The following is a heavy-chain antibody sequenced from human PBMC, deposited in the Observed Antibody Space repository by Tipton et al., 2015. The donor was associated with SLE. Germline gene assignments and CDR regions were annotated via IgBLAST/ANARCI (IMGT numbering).Heavy chain of an antibody. CDR3: ARQSVVGRRRGDDAFDV. CDR1: DGSLSGYY. V-gene: IGHV4-34*01. D-gene: IGHD2-2*01. CDR2: ISHDGGA. J-gene: IGHJ3*01. Sequence: TLSLTCTVFDGSLSGYYWAWLRQSPGKGLEWVGEISHDGGANYNPSLESRGTISLETSKNQFSLKLTSVTAADTAVYYCARQSVVGRRRGDDAFDVWGQGTMVTVSS.